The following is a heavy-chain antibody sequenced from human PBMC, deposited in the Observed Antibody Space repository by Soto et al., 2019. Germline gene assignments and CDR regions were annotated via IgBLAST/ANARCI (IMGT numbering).Heavy chain of an antibody. Sequence: ASVKVSCKASGYTFTSYGISWVRQAPGQGLEWIGIINANDGSTNYAQKFRGRVTMATDTSTSTVYMDLSSLRSDDTAVYYCARDLAAADYWGQGTLVTVSS. J-gene: IGHJ4*02. V-gene: IGHV1-18*01. CDR3: ARDLAAADY. CDR2: INANDGST. CDR1: GYTFTSYG. D-gene: IGHD6-13*01.